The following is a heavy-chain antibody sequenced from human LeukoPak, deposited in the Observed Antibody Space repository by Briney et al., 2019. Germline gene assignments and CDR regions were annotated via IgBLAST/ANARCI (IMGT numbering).Heavy chain of an antibody. V-gene: IGHV1-69*04. D-gene: IGHD5-12*01. CDR3: ASGPSYDWFDY. CDR2: IIPILGIA. CDR1: GGTFSSYA. J-gene: IGHJ4*02. Sequence: AASVKVSCKASGGTFSSYAISWVRQAPGQGLEWMGRIIPILGIANYAQKFQGRVTITADKSTSTAYMVLSSLRSEDTAVYYCASGPSYDWFDYWGQGTLVTVSS.